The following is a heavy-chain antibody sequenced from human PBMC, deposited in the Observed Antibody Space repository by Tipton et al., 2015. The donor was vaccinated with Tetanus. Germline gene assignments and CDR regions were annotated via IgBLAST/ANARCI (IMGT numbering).Heavy chain of an antibody. D-gene: IGHD2-2*01. V-gene: IGHV1-69*05. Sequence: QSGPEVKKPGSSVRVSCKTSGGTFSTYAVSWVRQAPGHGLEWMGGIFPQFGTSNYAPKFQGRVTMTTNTSITTAYMELRSLRYEDTAVYYCASGSSIRHGLDVWGHGTTVIVSS. J-gene: IGHJ6*02. CDR1: GGTFSTYA. CDR2: IFPQFGTS. CDR3: ASGSSIRHGLDV.